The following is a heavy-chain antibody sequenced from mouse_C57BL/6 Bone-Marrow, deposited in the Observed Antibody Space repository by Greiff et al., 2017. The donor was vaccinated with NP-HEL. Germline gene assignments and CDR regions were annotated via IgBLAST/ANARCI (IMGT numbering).Heavy chain of an antibody. D-gene: IGHD1-1*01. V-gene: IGHV5-16*01. J-gene: IGHJ1*03. Sequence: EVMLVESEGGLVQPGSSMKLSCTASGFTFSDYYMAWVRQVPEKGLEWVANINYDGSSTSYLDSLKSRFIISRDNAKNILYLQMSSLKSEDTATYYCARAPDYYGSSYGWYFDVWGTGTTVTVSS. CDR1: GFTFSDYY. CDR3: ARAPDYYGSSYGWYFDV. CDR2: INYDGSST.